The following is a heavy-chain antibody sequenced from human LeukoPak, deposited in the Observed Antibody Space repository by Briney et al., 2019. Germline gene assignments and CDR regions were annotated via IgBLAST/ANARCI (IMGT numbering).Heavy chain of an antibody. CDR3: ARGVSSWYWGDFQH. V-gene: IGHV4-4*02. J-gene: IGHJ1*01. D-gene: IGHD6-13*01. CDR2: IYHSGST. Sequence: KPSETLSLTCAVSGGSISSSNWWSWVRQPPGKGLEWIGEIYHSGSTNYNPSLKSRVTISVDKSKNQFSLKLSSVTAADTAVYYCARGVSSWYWGDFQHWGQGTLVTVSS. CDR1: GGSISSSNW.